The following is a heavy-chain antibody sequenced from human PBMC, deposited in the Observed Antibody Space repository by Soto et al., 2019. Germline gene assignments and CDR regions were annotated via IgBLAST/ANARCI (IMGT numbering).Heavy chain of an antibody. CDR1: GFTFSSYA. V-gene: IGHV3-23*01. CDR2: ISGSGGST. D-gene: IGHD3-10*01. J-gene: IGHJ5*02. Sequence: GGSLRLSCAASGFTFSSYAMSWVRQAPGKGLEWVSAISGSGGSTYYADSVEGRFTISRDNSKNTLYLQMNSLRAEDTAVYYCAKDLSYYNWFDPWGQGTLVTVSS. CDR3: AKDLSYYNWFDP.